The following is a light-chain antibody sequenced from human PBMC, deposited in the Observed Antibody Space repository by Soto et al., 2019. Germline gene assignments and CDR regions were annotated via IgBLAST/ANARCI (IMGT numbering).Light chain of an antibody. CDR3: QQYNDYQYT. Sequence: DIEMTQSPSTLSASVGNRVTITCRASQSSTTWLAWYQQKPWKAPKLLIYKATNVQTGVPSRIIGSGSGTEFSLTISSLQPEDLAMYYCQQYNDYQYTLGQGTKLEIK. CDR2: KAT. CDR1: QSSTTW. V-gene: IGKV1-5*03. J-gene: IGKJ2*01.